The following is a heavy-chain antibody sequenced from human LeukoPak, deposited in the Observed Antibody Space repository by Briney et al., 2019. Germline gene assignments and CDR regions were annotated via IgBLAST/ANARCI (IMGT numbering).Heavy chain of an antibody. CDR3: ARDLYGGSCSCDY. V-gene: IGHV3-33*01. CDR1: GFTFSSYG. J-gene: IGHJ4*02. CDR2: IWYDGSNK. D-gene: IGHD2-15*01. Sequence: PGGSLRLSCAASGFTFSSYGMHWVRQAPGKGLEWVAVIWYDGSNKYYADSVKGRFTISRDNSKNTLYLQMNSLRAEDTAVYYCARDLYGGSCSCDYWGQGTLVTVSS.